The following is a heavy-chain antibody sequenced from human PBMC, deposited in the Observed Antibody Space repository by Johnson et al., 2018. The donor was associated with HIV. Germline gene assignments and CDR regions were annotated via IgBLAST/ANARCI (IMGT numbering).Heavy chain of an antibody. J-gene: IGHJ3*02. CDR3: AKGYYYDSKDAFNI. Sequence: VQLVESGGGLVKPGGSLRLSCAASRFTFSDYYMSWIRQTPGKGLEWVSIIYSGGSTYYTRSVKGRFTISRDNSKNTLYLQMNSLRAEDTAVYYCAKGYYYDSKDAFNIWGQGTMVTVSS. CDR1: RFTFSDYY. CDR2: IYSGGST. D-gene: IGHD3-22*01. V-gene: IGHV3-66*01.